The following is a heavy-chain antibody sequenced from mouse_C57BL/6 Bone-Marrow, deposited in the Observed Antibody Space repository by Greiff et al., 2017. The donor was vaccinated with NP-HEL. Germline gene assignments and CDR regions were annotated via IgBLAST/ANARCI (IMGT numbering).Heavy chain of an antibody. CDR3: ARGGGPTVVAFYWYFDV. CDR2: INPNNGGT. CDR1: GYTFTDYN. D-gene: IGHD1-1*01. V-gene: IGHV1-18*01. J-gene: IGHJ1*03. Sequence: EVQLQQSGPELVKPGASVKIPCKASGYTFTDYNMDWVKQSHGKSLEWIGDINPNNGGTIYNQKFKGKATLTVDKSSSTAYMELRSLTSEDTAVYYCARGGGPTVVAFYWYFDVWGTGTTVTVSS.